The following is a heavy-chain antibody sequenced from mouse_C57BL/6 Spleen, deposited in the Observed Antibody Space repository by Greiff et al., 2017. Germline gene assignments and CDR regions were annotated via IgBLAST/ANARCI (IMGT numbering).Heavy chain of an antibody. CDR1: GFTFSSYA. Sequence: EVKVVESGEGLVKPGGSLKLSCAASGFTFSSYAMSWVRQTPEKRLEWVAYISSGGDYIYYADTVKGRFTISRDNARNTLYLQMSSLKSEDTAMYYCTRDRPFITREYYYAMDYWGQGTSVTVSS. V-gene: IGHV5-9-1*02. D-gene: IGHD1-1*01. CDR3: TRDRPFITREYYYAMDY. J-gene: IGHJ4*01. CDR2: ISSGGDYI.